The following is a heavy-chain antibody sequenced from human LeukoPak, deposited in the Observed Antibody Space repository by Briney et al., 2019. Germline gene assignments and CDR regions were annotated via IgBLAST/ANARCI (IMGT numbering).Heavy chain of an antibody. CDR1: GYTFTGYY. CDR3: ARGIARYYYYYCMDV. Sequence: ASVTVSCTASGYTFTGYYMHWVRQAPGQGLEWMGWINPNSGGTNYAQKFQGRVTMTRDTSISTAYMELSRLRSDDTAVCYCARGIARYYYYYCMDVWGKGTTVTVSS. CDR2: INPNSGGT. D-gene: IGHD6-13*01. V-gene: IGHV1-2*02. J-gene: IGHJ6*03.